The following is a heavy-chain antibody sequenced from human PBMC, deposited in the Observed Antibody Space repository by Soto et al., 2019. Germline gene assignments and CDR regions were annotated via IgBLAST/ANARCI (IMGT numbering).Heavy chain of an antibody. J-gene: IGHJ4*02. Sequence: QVQLQESGPGLVKPSQTLSLTCTVSGGSINSGGYCWSWIRQHPGKGLDWIGCISYGGSTSYNPSRKSRVTISVDTSKNQFALKLPSVTAADTAVYYCSRGILVWGQGALITVSS. D-gene: IGHD5-18*01. CDR2: ISYGGST. CDR3: SRGILV. V-gene: IGHV4-31*03. CDR1: GGSINSGGYC.